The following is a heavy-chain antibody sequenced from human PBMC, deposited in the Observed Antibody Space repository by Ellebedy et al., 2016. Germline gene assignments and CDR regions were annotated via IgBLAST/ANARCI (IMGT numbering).Heavy chain of an antibody. D-gene: IGHD3-22*01. CDR1: GFTFSSYA. CDR3: ARGYYDSSGYLDY. Sequence: GESLKISXAASGFTFSSYAMHWVRQAPGKGLEWVAVISYDGSNKYYADSVKGRFTISRDNSKNTLYLQMNSLRAEDTAVYYCARGYYDSSGYLDYWGQGTLVTVSS. V-gene: IGHV3-30-3*01. CDR2: ISYDGSNK. J-gene: IGHJ4*02.